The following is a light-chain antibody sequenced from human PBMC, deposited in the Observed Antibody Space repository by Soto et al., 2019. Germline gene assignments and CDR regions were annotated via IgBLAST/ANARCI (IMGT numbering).Light chain of an antibody. Sequence: QMTQSPSTLSASVGDRVTITCRASQSISSWLAWYQQKPGKAPKLLIYKASSLESGVPSRFSGSGSGTDFTLTISSLQPDDFATYYCQQYNNYRTFGQGTKVDIK. J-gene: IGKJ1*01. CDR1: QSISSW. V-gene: IGKV1-5*03. CDR3: QQYNNYRT. CDR2: KAS.